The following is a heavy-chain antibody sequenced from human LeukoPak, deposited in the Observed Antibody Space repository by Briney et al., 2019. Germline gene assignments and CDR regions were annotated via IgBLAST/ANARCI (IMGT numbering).Heavy chain of an antibody. D-gene: IGHD3-22*01. Sequence: SVKVSCKASGGTFSSYAISWVRQAPGQGLEWMGGIIPIFGTANYAQKFQGRVTITADGSTSTAYMELSSLRSEDTAVYYCARGPHDSSGYYYRYYFDYWGQGTLVTVSS. CDR1: GGTFSSYA. J-gene: IGHJ4*02. CDR2: IIPIFGTA. V-gene: IGHV1-69*13. CDR3: ARGPHDSSGYYYRYYFDY.